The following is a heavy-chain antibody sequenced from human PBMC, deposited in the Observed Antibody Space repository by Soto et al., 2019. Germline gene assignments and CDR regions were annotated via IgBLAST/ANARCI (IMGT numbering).Heavy chain of an antibody. CDR1: GGSVSSGSYY. CDR3: ARESPARYGMDV. Sequence: PSETLSLTCTVSGGSVSSGSYYWSWIRQPPGKGLEWIGYIYYSGSTNYNPSLKSRVTISVDTSKNQFSLKLSSVTAADTAVYYCARESPARYGMDVWGQGTTVTVSS. D-gene: IGHD6-6*01. CDR2: IYYSGST. V-gene: IGHV4-61*01. J-gene: IGHJ6*02.